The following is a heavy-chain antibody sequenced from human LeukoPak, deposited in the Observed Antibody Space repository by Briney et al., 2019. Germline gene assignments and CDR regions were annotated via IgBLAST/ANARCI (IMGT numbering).Heavy chain of an antibody. J-gene: IGHJ4*02. Sequence: PSETLSLTCTVSGGPISSSSYYWGWIRQPPGKGLEWIGSIYYSGSTYYNPSLKSRVTISVDTSKNQFSLKLSSVTAADTAVYYCATLSDYGDYYFDYWGQGTLVTVSS. CDR2: IYYSGST. D-gene: IGHD4-17*01. V-gene: IGHV4-39*01. CDR3: ATLSDYGDYYFDY. CDR1: GGPISSSSYY.